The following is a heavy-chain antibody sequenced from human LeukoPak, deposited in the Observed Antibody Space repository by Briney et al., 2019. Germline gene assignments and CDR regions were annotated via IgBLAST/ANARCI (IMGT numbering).Heavy chain of an antibody. D-gene: IGHD1-26*01. CDR2: ISWNSGSI. CDR1: GFFFDDYA. CDR3: AKDGDSGSQMAHDAFDI. J-gene: IGHJ3*02. V-gene: IGHV3-9*01. Sequence: GRSLRLSCAASGFFFDDYAMHWVRQAPGKGLEWVSCISWNSGSIGYADSVKGRFTISRDNAKNSLYLQMNSLRAEDTALYYCAKDGDSGSQMAHDAFDIWGQGTMVTVSS.